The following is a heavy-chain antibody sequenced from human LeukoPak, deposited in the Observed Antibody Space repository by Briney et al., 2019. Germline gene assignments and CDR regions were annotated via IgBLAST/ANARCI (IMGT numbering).Heavy chain of an antibody. CDR1: GYTFTSYD. J-gene: IGHJ5*02. Sequence: ASVKVSRKASGYTFTSYDINWVRQAPGQGLEWMGWMNPNSGNTGYAQKFQGRVTMTRDMSTSTVYMELSSLRSEDTAVYYCARALPHRRLMDTTMEQHWFDPWGQGTLVTVSS. CDR3: ARALPHRRLMDTTMEQHWFDP. V-gene: IGHV1-8*01. D-gene: IGHD5-18*01. CDR2: MNPNSGNT.